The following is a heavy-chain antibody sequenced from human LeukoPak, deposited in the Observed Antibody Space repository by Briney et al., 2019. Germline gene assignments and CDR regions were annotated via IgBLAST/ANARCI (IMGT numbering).Heavy chain of an antibody. J-gene: IGHJ3*02. D-gene: IGHD5-18*01. CDR3: AREIQLDAFDI. V-gene: IGHV1-69*06. CDR1: GGTFSSYA. CDR2: IIPIFGTA. Sequence: GASVKVSCKASGGTFSSYAISWVRRAPGQGLEWMGGIIPIFGTANYAQKFQGRVTITADKSTSTAYMELSSLRSEDTAVYYCAREIQLDAFDIWGQGTMVTVSS.